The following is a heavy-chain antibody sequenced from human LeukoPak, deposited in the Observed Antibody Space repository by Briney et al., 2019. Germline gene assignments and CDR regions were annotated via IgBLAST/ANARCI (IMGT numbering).Heavy chain of an antibody. V-gene: IGHV6-1*01. CDR1: GDSVSSNSAA. J-gene: IGHJ3*02. D-gene: IGHD2-2*01. Sequence: SQTLSLTCAISGDSVSSNSAAWNWIRQSPSRGLEWLGRTYYRSKWYNDYAVSVKSRITINPDTSKNQFSLQLNSVTPEDTAVYYCARDRGGYCSSTSCQRHAFDIWGQGTMVTVSS. CDR3: ARDRGGYCSSTSCQRHAFDI. CDR2: TYYRSKWYN.